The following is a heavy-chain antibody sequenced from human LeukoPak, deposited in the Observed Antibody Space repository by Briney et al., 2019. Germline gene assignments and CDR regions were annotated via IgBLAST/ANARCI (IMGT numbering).Heavy chain of an antibody. CDR3: AKSPAVDAAFDF. D-gene: IGHD4-23*01. V-gene: IGHV3-23*01. Sequence: GGSLRLSCAASGFTFSNFAVSWVRQAPGKGVEWVSAISGSGGSTYYADSVKGRFTISKDNSKNTLYLQMNILRGDDTAVYYSAKSPAVDAAFDFWGQGTMVTVSS. CDR1: GFTFSNFA. J-gene: IGHJ3*01. CDR2: ISGSGGST.